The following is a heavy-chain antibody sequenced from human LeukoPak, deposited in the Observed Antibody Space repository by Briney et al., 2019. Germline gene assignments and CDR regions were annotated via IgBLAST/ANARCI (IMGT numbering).Heavy chain of an antibody. Sequence: KPSETLSLTSIVSGGAISSYYWSWIRQPPGKRLEWIGYIYYSGNTNYNPSLKSRVTISIDTSKNQFSLKLSSVTAADTAVYYCARVGNGHFDYWGQGTLVTVSS. CDR1: GGAISSYY. CDR2: IYYSGNT. D-gene: IGHD2-8*01. J-gene: IGHJ4*02. V-gene: IGHV4-59*01. CDR3: ARVGNGHFDY.